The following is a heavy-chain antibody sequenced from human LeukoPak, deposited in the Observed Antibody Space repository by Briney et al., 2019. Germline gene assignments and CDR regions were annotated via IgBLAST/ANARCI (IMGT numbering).Heavy chain of an antibody. J-gene: IGHJ4*02. CDR1: GFTFSSYA. V-gene: IGHV3-23*01. D-gene: IGHD6-19*01. CDR2: ISGSGGST. Sequence: AGGSLRLSCAASGFTFSSYAMSWVRQAPGKGLEWVSAISGSGGSTYYADSVKGRFTISRDNSKNTLYLQMNSLRAEDTAVYYCAKKHSSGWSVPYFDYWGQGTLVTVSS. CDR3: AKKHSSGWSVPYFDY.